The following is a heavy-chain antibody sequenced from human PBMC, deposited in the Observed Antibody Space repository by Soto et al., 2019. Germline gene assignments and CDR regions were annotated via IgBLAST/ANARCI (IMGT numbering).Heavy chain of an antibody. J-gene: IGHJ4*02. V-gene: IGHV2-5*02. Sequence: GSGPTLVNPTQTLTLTCTFSGFSLRTSGVGVGWIRQPPGKALEWLALIYRDDDKRYSPSLKSRLTITKDTSKNQVVLTMTNMDPVDTATYYCAHRPREYTYGTFDYWGQGTLVTVSS. CDR3: AHRPREYTYGTFDY. D-gene: IGHD5-18*01. CDR2: IYRDDDK. CDR1: GFSLRTSGVG.